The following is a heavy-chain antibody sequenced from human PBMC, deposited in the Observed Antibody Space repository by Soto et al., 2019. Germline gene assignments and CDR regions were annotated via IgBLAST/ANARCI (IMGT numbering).Heavy chain of an antibody. CDR2: IRSKANSYAT. CDR1: GFTFSGSA. Sequence: EVQLVESGGGLVQPGGSLKLSCAASGFTFSGSAMHWVRQASGKGLEWVGRIRSKANSYATEYAASVKGRFTISRDDSKNTAYLQMNSLKTEDTAVYYCTSFCSSRFFDYWGQGTLVTVSS. V-gene: IGHV3-73*01. CDR3: TSFCSSRFFDY. J-gene: IGHJ4*02. D-gene: IGHD6-13*01.